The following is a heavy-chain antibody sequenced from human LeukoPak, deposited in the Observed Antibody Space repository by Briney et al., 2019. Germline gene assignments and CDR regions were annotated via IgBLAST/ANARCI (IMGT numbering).Heavy chain of an antibody. D-gene: IGHD3-3*01. J-gene: IGHJ4*02. CDR2: INHSGST. CDR3: ARGPSYYDFWSGYPRQYYFDY. CDR1: GGSFSGYY. V-gene: IGHV4-34*01. Sequence: SETLSLTCAVYGGSFSGYYWSWIRQPPGKGLEWIGEINHSGSTNYNPSLKSRVTISADTSKNQFSLKLSSVTAADTAVYYCARGPSYYDFWSGYPRQYYFDYWGQGTLVTVSS.